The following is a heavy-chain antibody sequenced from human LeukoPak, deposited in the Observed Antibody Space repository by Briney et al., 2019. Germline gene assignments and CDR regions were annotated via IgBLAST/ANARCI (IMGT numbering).Heavy chain of an antibody. Sequence: GGSLRLSCAASGFTFDDYGMSWVRQAPGKGLEWVSGINWNGGSTGYADSVRGRFTISRDNAKNSLYLQMNSLRAEDTALYYCAGDKRAVAGNNWFDPWGQGTLVTVSS. CDR3: AGDKRAVAGNNWFDP. V-gene: IGHV3-20*04. CDR2: INWNGGST. D-gene: IGHD6-19*01. CDR1: GFTFDDYG. J-gene: IGHJ5*02.